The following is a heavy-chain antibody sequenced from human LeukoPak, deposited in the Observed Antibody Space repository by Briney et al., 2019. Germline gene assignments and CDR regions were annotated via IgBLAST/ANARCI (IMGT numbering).Heavy chain of an antibody. J-gene: IGHJ4*02. Sequence: ASVKVSCKASGYTFTSYYMHWVRQAPGQGLGWMGIINPSGSSTRYAQNFQGRVTMTSNTSTSTVYMELSSLRSEDTAVYYCARDRRSANYYDSSGYANWGQGTLVTVSS. D-gene: IGHD3-22*01. V-gene: IGHV1-46*01. CDR2: INPSGSST. CDR3: ARDRRSANYYDSSGYAN. CDR1: GYTFTSYY.